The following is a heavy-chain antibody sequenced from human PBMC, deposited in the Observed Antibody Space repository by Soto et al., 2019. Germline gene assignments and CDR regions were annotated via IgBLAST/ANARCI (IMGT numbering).Heavy chain of an antibody. Sequence: EVQLAESGGGLAQPGGSLRLSWAASGFTLSGYAMDWVRQAPGNGLEYVSGISSNGVGTYYANSVQGRFTISRDNSKNTVYLQMGSLRPEDMAVYYCARRASPDFYYMDVWGKGTTVTVSS. CDR3: ARRASPDFYYMDV. J-gene: IGHJ6*03. CDR1: GFTLSGYA. CDR2: ISSNGVGT. V-gene: IGHV3-64*01. D-gene: IGHD2-15*01.